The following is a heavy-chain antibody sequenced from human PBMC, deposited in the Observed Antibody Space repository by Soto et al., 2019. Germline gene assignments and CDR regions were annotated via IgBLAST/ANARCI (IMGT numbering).Heavy chain of an antibody. V-gene: IGHV3-30-3*01. CDR1: GFTFSSYA. Sequence: GGSLRLSCAASGFTFSSYAMHWVRQAPGKGLEWVAVISYDGSNKYYADSVKGRFTISRDNSKNTLYLQMNSLRAEDTAVYYCAREEVVPAANADYYYYYGMDVWGQGTTVTVSS. J-gene: IGHJ6*02. CDR2: ISYDGSNK. CDR3: AREEVVPAANADYYYYYGMDV. D-gene: IGHD2-2*01.